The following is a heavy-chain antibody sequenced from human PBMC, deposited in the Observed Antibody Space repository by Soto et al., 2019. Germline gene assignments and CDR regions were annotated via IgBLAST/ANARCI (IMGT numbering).Heavy chain of an antibody. Sequence: PGGSLRLSCAASGFPFSRYALTWVRQAPGKGLEWVSYINRDGSPLSYADSVKGRFTLSRDNAKNSLSRQMASLRAADTAVYSCARDEGSAWYFDYWGQGTQVTVSA. V-gene: IGHV3-48*03. J-gene: IGHJ4*02. D-gene: IGHD6-19*01. CDR2: INRDGSPL. CDR3: ARDEGSAWYFDY. CDR1: GFPFSRYA.